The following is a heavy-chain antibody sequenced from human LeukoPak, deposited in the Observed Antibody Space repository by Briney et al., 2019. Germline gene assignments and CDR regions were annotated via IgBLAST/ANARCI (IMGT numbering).Heavy chain of an antibody. CDR1: GYTFTGYY. CDR2: INPNSGGT. Sequence: ASVKVSCKASGYTFTGYYMHWVRQAPGQGLEWMGWINPNSGGTNYAQKFQGRVAMTRDTSISTAYMELSRLRSDDTAVYYCARGHRYGDYYYYGMDVWGQGTTVTVSS. CDR3: ARGHRYGDYYYYGMDV. J-gene: IGHJ6*02. D-gene: IGHD4-17*01. V-gene: IGHV1-2*02.